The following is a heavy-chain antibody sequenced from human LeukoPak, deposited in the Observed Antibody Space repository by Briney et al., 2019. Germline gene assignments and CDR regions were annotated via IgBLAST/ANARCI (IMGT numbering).Heavy chain of an antibody. D-gene: IGHD3-22*01. J-gene: IGHJ6*02. V-gene: IGHV1-69*13. CDR3: ARVEVARSGYLDYYYYGMDV. CDR1: GGTFSSYA. CDR2: IIPIFGTA. Sequence: SVKVSCKASGGTFSSYAISWVRQAPGQGLEWMGGIIPIFGTANYAQKFQGRVTITADESTSTAYMELSSLRSEDTAVYYCARVEVARSGYLDYYYYGMDVWGQGTTITVSS.